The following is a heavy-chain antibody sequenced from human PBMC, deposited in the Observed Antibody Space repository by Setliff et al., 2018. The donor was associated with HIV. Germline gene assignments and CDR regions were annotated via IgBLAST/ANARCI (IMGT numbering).Heavy chain of an antibody. J-gene: IGHJ6*02. CDR1: GGSFSGYY. V-gene: IGHV4-34*01. Sequence: SETLSLTCAVYGGSFSGYYWSWIRQPPGKGLEWIGEINHSGSTNYSPSLKSRVTISVDTSKNQFSLKLSSVTAADTAVYYCAVGGYYGMDVWGQGTTVTVSS. CDR3: AVGGYYGMDV. CDR2: INHSGST.